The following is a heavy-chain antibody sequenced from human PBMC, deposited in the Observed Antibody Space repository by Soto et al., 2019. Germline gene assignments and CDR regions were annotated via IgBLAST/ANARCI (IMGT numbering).Heavy chain of an antibody. D-gene: IGHD2-2*01. CDR1: GDSISSSPFY. V-gene: IGHV4-39*01. Sequence: QLQMQESGPGLVKPSETLSLTCAVSGDSISSSPFYWGWIRQPPGKGLEWIGSIYYSGSTYQNPSPKSPVTMSADSSRNQLSITLRSVTAAETGVFYTARNTAASVLPARAAVDLWGQGTRVAVSS. CDR2: IYYSGST. CDR3: ARNTAASVLPARAAVDL. J-gene: IGHJ3*01.